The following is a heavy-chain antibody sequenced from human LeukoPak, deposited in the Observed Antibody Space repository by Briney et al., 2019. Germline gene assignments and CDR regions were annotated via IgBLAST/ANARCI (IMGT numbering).Heavy chain of an antibody. CDR1: GFTFSSYG. CDR2: IWYDGSNK. J-gene: IGHJ6*02. CDR3: AREFWSGPTTNYGMDV. Sequence: GGSLRLSCAASGFTFSSYGMHWVRQAPGKGLEWVAVIWYDGSNKYYADSVKGRFTISRDNSKNTLYLQMNSLRAEDTAVYYCAREFWSGPTTNYGMDVWGQGTTVTVSS. V-gene: IGHV3-33*01. D-gene: IGHD3-3*01.